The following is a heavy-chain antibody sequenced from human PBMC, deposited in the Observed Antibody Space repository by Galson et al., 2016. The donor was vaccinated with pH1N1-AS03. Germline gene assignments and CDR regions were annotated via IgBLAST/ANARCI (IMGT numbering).Heavy chain of an antibody. J-gene: IGHJ4*02. CDR2: NRYYGSSE. CDR1: GFTLRTYG. Sequence: SLRLSCAASGFTLRTYGMHWVRQAPGKGLEWVGINRYYGSSEYYGDSMKGRISISRDNSQNTISLQMNSLRVEDTAVYYCVRGSGYYFDSWGQGTLVIASS. V-gene: IGHV3-33*01. D-gene: IGHD3-3*01. CDR3: VRGSGYYFDS.